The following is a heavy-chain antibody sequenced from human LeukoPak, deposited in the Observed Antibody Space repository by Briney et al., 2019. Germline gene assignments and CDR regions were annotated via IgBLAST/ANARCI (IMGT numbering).Heavy chain of an antibody. Sequence: PSETLSLTCPVSGGSMSTYYWSWIRQPPGKGLEWIGYVYYDGNNDYNPSLKSRVTTSIDASKKQFSLKLTSVTAADTAVYYCVRVKDDNNYDRAFDIWGQGTMVTVSS. J-gene: IGHJ3*02. CDR3: VRVKDDNNYDRAFDI. CDR2: VYYDGNN. D-gene: IGHD5-24*01. CDR1: GGSMSTYY. V-gene: IGHV4-59*01.